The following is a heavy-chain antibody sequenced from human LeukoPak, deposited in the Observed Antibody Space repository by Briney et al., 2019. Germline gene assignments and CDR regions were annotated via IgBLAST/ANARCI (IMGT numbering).Heavy chain of an antibody. J-gene: IGHJ4*02. D-gene: IGHD5-12*01. CDR3: ARVHSGYGPDYIDH. CDR1: GFTFSSVS. CDR2: ISSTSGYI. V-gene: IGHV3-21*01. Sequence: GGSLRVSCAASGFTFSSVSMTWVRQAPGKGLEWVSSISSTSGYISYADSMKGRFTISRDNAKDSLYLQMDSLRAEDTAVYYCARVHSGYGPDYIDHWGQGTLVTVSS.